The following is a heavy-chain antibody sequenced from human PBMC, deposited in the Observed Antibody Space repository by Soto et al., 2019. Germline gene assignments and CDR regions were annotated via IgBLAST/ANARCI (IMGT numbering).Heavy chain of an antibody. D-gene: IGHD4-17*01. V-gene: IGHV6-1*01. CDR3: ARWDHDYGYLDV. CDR1: GDSVSSNRGA. J-gene: IGHJ6*02. Sequence: QVQLQQTGPGLVKPSQTLSLTCDISGDSVSSNRGAWTWIRQSPSRGLEWLGRTYYRPKWYNEYGLSLKSRITISADTCKNQFSLQLNSVTPEDAAVYYCARWDHDYGYLDVWGLGTTVTVSS. CDR2: TYYRPKWYN.